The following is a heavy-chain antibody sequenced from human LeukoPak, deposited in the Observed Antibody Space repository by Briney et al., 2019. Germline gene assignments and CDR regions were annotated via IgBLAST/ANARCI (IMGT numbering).Heavy chain of an antibody. J-gene: IGHJ4*02. Sequence: PGGSLRLSCAASGFSFTSYWMHWVRQAPGKGLVWVSRINSDGSSTTYADSVKGRFTISRDNAKNTLYLQMNTLRGEDTAVYYCARSRTYGDYGRGLDYWGQGTLVTVSS. CDR1: GFSFTSYW. D-gene: IGHD4-17*01. CDR2: INSDGSST. CDR3: ARSRTYGDYGRGLDY. V-gene: IGHV3-74*01.